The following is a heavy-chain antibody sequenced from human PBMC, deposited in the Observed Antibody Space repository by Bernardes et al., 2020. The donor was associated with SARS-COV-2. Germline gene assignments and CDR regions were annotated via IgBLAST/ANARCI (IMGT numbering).Heavy chain of an antibody. J-gene: IGHJ6*02. Sequence: SLRLSCAASGFTFSDYYMSWIRQAPGKGLEWVSYISSSGSTIYYADSVKGRFTISRDNAKNSLYLQMNSLRAEDTAVYYCARDLAAAASSYYYYGMDVWGQGTTVTVSS. CDR1: GFTFSDYY. V-gene: IGHV3-11*01. CDR2: ISSSGSTI. CDR3: ARDLAAAASSYYYYGMDV. D-gene: IGHD6-13*01.